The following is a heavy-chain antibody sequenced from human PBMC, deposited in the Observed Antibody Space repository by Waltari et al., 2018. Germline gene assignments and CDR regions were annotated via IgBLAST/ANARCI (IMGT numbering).Heavy chain of an antibody. CDR3: ARGRSSTSTEYFQH. CDR2: ILPIFGTA. J-gene: IGHJ1*01. D-gene: IGHD2-2*01. Sequence: QVQLVQSGAEVQKPGSSVKVSCKASGGTFSRYAISWLRQAPGQGLEWMGGILPIFGTANYAQKFQGRVTITADESTSTAYMELSSLRSEDTAVYYCARGRSSTSTEYFQHWGQGTLVTVSS. V-gene: IGHV1-69*12. CDR1: GGTFSRYA.